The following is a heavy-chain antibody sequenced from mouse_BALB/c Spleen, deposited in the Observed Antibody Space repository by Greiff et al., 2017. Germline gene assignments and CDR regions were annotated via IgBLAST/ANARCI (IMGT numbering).Heavy chain of an antibody. J-gene: IGHJ4*01. Sequence: EVKLMESGGGLVQPGGSRKLSCAASGFTFSSFGMHWVRQAPEKGLEWVAYISSGSGTIYYADTVKGRFTIARDNPKNTLFLQMTSLRSEDTAMYYCARTRYAMDYWGQGTSVTVSS. CDR3: ARTRYAMDY. V-gene: IGHV5-17*02. CDR1: GFTFSSFG. CDR2: ISSGSGTI.